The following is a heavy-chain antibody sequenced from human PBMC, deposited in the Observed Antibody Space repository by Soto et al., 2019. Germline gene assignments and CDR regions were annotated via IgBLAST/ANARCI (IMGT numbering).Heavy chain of an antibody. CDR3: ARTXWDXYTGYYFDY. D-gene: IGHD1-26*01. CDR1: GGSISSSNW. Sequence: QVQLQESGPGLVKPSGTLSLTCAVSGGSISSSNWWSWVRQPPGKGLEWIGEIYHSGSTNYNPSLKSXVXIXVXXXXNXXXXXLXXXXXXXXAXXSCARTXWDXYTGYYFDYWGQGTLVTVSS. J-gene: IGHJ4*02. CDR2: IYHSGST. V-gene: IGHV4-4*02.